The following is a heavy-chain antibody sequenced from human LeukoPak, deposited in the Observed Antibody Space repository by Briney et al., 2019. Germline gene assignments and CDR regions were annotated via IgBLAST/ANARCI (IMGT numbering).Heavy chain of an antibody. J-gene: IGHJ4*02. Sequence: GASVKVSCKASGYTFTGYYMHWVRQAPGQGLEWMGRINPNSGGTNYAQKFQGRVTMTRDTSISTAYMELSRLRSDDTAVYYCARVGVAARPLIYLEPPPYYFDYWGQGTLVTVSS. CDR2: INPNSGGT. CDR3: ARVGVAARPLIYLEPPPYYFDY. V-gene: IGHV1-2*06. D-gene: IGHD6-6*01. CDR1: GYTFTGYY.